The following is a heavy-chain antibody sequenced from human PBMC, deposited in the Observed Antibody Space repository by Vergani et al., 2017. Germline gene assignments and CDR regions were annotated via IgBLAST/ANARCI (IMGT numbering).Heavy chain of an antibody. CDR2: IYYSGST. CDR1: GGSISSSSYY. V-gene: IGHV4-31*03. CDR3: SRARVSAFDY. Sequence: QLQLQESGPGLVKPSETLSLTCTVSGGSISSSSYYWSWIRQHPGKGLEWIGYIYYSGSTYYNPSLKSRVTISVDTSKNQFSLKLSSVTAADTAVYYCSRARVSAFDYWGQGTLVTVSS. D-gene: IGHD3-10*01. J-gene: IGHJ4*02.